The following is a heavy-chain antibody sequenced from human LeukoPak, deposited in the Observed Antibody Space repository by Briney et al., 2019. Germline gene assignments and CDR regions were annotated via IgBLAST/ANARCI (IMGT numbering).Heavy chain of an antibody. CDR1: GFTFSSYS. CDR3: AREERWLQSRALDY. Sequence: GGSLRLSCAASGFTFSSYSMNWVRQAPGKGLEWVSSISSSSSYIYYADSVKGRFTISRDNAKNSLYLQMNSLRAEDTAVYYCAREERWLQSRALDYWGQGTLVTVSS. V-gene: IGHV3-21*01. D-gene: IGHD5-24*01. CDR2: ISSSSSYI. J-gene: IGHJ4*02.